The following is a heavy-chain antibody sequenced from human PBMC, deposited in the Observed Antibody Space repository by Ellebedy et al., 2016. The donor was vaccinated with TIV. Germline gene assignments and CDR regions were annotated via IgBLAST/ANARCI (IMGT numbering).Heavy chain of an antibody. D-gene: IGHD3-22*01. CDR3: AKLDSSGYYYGRIDY. V-gene: IGHV3-23*01. J-gene: IGHJ4*02. CDR2: ISGSGVST. CDR1: GFTFSNHA. Sequence: GGSLRLSCAASGFTFSNHAMSWVRQAPGKGLEWVSFISGSGVSTYYADPVRGRVTISRDNSKNTLYLQMKSLRADDTAVYYCAKLDSSGYYYGRIDYWGQGTLVTVSS.